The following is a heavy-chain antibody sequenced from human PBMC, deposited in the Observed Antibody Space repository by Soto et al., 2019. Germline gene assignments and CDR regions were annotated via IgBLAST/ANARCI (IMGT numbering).Heavy chain of an antibody. V-gene: IGHV4-31*03. CDR2: IYYSGST. Sequence: SDTLSLTCTVSGGSISSGGYYWSWIRQHPGKGLEWIGYIYYSGSTYYNPSLKSRVTISVDTSKNQFSLKLSSVTAADTAVYYCARVLDYYDSSGYYAVLAYNWFDPWGQGTLVTVSS. D-gene: IGHD3-22*01. CDR3: ARVLDYYDSSGYYAVLAYNWFDP. J-gene: IGHJ5*02. CDR1: GGSISSGGYY.